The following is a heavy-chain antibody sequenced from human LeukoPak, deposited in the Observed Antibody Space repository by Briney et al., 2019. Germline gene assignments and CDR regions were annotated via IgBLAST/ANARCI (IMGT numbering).Heavy chain of an antibody. D-gene: IGHD2-2*01. CDR1: GFTFSDYY. V-gene: IGHV3-11*05. J-gene: IGHJ4*02. CDR2: ISSTSSYT. Sequence: GGSLKLSCAASGFTFSDYYMNWIRQAPGKGLEWVSYISSTSSYTNYADSVKGRFTISRDNAKNSLYLQLNSLRAEDTAVYYCARENGTSTTFHYWGQGTLVTVSS. CDR3: ARENGTSTTFHY.